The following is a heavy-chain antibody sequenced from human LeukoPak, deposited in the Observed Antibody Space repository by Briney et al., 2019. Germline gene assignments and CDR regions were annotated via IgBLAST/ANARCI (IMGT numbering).Heavy chain of an antibody. Sequence: GRSLRLSCAASGFTFDDYAMHWVRQAPGKGLEWVSGISWNSGSIGYADSVKGRFTISRDNAKNSLYLQMNSLRAEDTALYYCAKDSHYDILTNQNFDYWGQGTLVTVSS. CDR3: AKDSHYDILTNQNFDY. V-gene: IGHV3-9*01. D-gene: IGHD3-9*01. CDR1: GFTFDDYA. CDR2: ISWNSGSI. J-gene: IGHJ4*02.